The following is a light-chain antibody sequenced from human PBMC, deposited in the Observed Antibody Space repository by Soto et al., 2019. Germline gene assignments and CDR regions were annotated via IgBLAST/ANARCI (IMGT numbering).Light chain of an antibody. CDR2: KAS. V-gene: IGKV1-5*03. Sequence: DIQMTQSPSTLSGSVGDRVTITCRASQTISSWLAWYQQKPGKAPKLLIYKASTLKSGVPSRFSGSGSGTEFTLTISSLQPDDFATYYCQHYNSYSWTFGPGTKVDI. J-gene: IGKJ1*01. CDR3: QHYNSYSWT. CDR1: QTISSW.